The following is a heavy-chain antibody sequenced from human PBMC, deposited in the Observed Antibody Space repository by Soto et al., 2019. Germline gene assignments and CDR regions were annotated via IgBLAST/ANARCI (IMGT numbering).Heavy chain of an antibody. J-gene: IGHJ6*02. CDR2: ISGYNHNT. CDR3: AREYGMDV. V-gene: IGHV1-18*01. CDR1: GYSFNTYA. Sequence: QVQLVQSGAEVKKPGASVKVSCKASGYSFNTYAISWVRQAPGQGLEWMGWISGYNHNTNYAGKFQGRVTVTADRSTSTAYMELRSLTSNGTAVYYCAREYGMDVWGQGTPVTVS.